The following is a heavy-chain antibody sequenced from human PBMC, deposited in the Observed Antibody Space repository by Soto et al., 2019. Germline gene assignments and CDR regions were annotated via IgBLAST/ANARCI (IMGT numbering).Heavy chain of an antibody. D-gene: IGHD3-3*01. CDR1: GGTFSSYA. CDR2: IIPLFGRA. CDR3: ARDGFLEWYLDY. V-gene: IGHV1-69*01. J-gene: IGHJ4*02. Sequence: QVQLVQSGAEVKKPGASVKVSCKASGGTFSSYAISWVRQAPGQGLEWMGGIIPLFGRANYAQQFQGRVTITADESTSTAYMEMSSLRSEDTAVYFCARDGFLEWYLDYWGQGTLVTVSS.